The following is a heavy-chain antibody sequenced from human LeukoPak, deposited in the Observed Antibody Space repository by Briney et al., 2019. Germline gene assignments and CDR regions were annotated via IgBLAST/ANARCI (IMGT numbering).Heavy chain of an antibody. CDR1: GFTFSSYG. CDR3: AKDSLLSGSYWRPFDY. J-gene: IGHJ4*02. V-gene: IGHV3-23*01. D-gene: IGHD1-26*01. Sequence: GGSLRLSCAASGFTFSSYGMSWVRQAPGKGLERVSAISGGGDSTYYADSVRGRFTISRDNSKNTLYVQMNSLRVEDTAVYYCAKDSLLSGSYWRPFDYWGQGTLVTVSS. CDR2: ISGGGDST.